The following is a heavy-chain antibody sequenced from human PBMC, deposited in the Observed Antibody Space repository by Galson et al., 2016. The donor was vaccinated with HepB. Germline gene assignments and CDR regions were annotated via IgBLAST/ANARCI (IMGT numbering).Heavy chain of an antibody. CDR1: GFSFSGSW. Sequence: SLRLSCAASGFSFSGSWMSWVRQAPGKGLECVANINDHGGTKYYVDSVKGRFTISRDNAKSSLYLQMNSLRDDDPAVYYCVRDGGWYAWFDPWGQGTLVTVSS. CDR2: INDHGGTK. D-gene: IGHD6-19*01. V-gene: IGHV3-7*03. CDR3: VRDGGWYAWFDP. J-gene: IGHJ5*02.